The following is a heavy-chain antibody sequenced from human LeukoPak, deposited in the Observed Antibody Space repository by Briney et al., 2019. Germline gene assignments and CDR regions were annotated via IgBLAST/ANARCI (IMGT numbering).Heavy chain of an antibody. CDR3: ARSAGRYYYDLPDI. J-gene: IGHJ3*02. Sequence: SETLSLTCTVSGGSLSSYYWSWIRQPPGKGLEWIGYIYYSGSTNYNPSLKSRVTISVDTSKNQFSLRLSSVTAADTAVYYCARSAGRYYYDLPDIWGQGTMVAVSS. D-gene: IGHD3-22*01. CDR1: GGSLSSYY. V-gene: IGHV4-59*01. CDR2: IYYSGST.